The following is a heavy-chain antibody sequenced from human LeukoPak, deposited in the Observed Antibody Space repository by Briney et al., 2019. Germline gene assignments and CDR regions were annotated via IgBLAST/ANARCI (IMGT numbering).Heavy chain of an antibody. Sequence: SETLSLTCTVSGGSTSSSSYYWGWIRQPPGKGLEWIGSIYYSGSTYYNPSLKSRVTISVDTSKNQFSLKLSSVTAADTAVYYCARPVSAYCGGDCSDYWGQGTLVTVSS. CDR2: IYYSGST. J-gene: IGHJ4*02. CDR3: ARPVSAYCGGDCSDY. D-gene: IGHD2-21*01. V-gene: IGHV4-39*01. CDR1: GGSTSSSSYY.